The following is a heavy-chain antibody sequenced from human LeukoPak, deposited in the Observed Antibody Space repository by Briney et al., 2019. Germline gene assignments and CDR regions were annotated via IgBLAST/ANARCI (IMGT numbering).Heavy chain of an antibody. CDR3: ARDSSYSSSWGDWYFDL. Sequence: SETLSLTCTVPGGSISSYYWSWIRQPPGKGLEWIGYIYYSGSTNYNPSLKSRVTISVDTSKNQFSLKLSSVTAADTAVYYCARDSSYSSSWGDWYFDLWGRGTLVTVSS. CDR1: GGSISSYY. CDR2: IYYSGST. J-gene: IGHJ2*01. V-gene: IGHV4-59*01. D-gene: IGHD6-13*01.